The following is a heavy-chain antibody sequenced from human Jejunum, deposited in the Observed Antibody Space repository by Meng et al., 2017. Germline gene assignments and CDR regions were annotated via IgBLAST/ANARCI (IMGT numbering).Heavy chain of an antibody. D-gene: IGHD6-19*01. V-gene: IGHV3-7*01. J-gene: IGHJ4*02. CDR2: INQDESEK. CDR3: ASVRLSVSSDDC. CDR1: RFSFSNFW. Sequence: GESLKISYVASRFSFSNFWMSWVRQPPGKGLEWVANINQDESEKYYVDSVKGRFTISRDNAKNSLYLQMNSLRAEDTAIYYCASVRLSVSSDDCWGQGTLVTVSS.